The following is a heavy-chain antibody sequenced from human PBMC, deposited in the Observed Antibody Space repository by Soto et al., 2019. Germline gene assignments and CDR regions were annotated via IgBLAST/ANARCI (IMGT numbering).Heavy chain of an antibody. D-gene: IGHD2-2*01. V-gene: IGHV1-3*05. CDR2: INAGNGNT. CDR3: PRPSLLAPEPYGMDV. CDR1: GYTFIRYA. J-gene: IGHJ6*02. Sequence: QVQLVQSGAEEKKPGASVKVSCKASGYTFIRYAMNWVRQAPGQRLEWMGWINAGNGNTKYSQKFQGRVTITRDTSARTDYMELSSLRSEDTAVYSCPRPSLLAPEPYGMDVWGQGTTVTVSS.